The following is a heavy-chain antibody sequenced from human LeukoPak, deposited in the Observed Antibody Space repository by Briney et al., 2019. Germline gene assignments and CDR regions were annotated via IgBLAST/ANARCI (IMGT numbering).Heavy chain of an antibody. CDR1: GFTFSSYS. J-gene: IGHJ5*02. CDR2: ISSSTGYI. CDR3: ARHYGP. V-gene: IGHV3-21*01. Sequence: PGGSLRLSCAASGFTFSSYSMNWIRQAPGKGLEWVSSISSSTGYIYYADSVKGRFTISKDNAKNSLYLQMNSLRAEDTAVYYCARHYGPWGQGTLVTVSS. D-gene: IGHD3-16*01.